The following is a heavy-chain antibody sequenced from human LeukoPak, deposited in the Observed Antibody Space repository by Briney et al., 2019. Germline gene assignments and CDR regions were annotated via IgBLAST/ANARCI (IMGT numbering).Heavy chain of an antibody. CDR1: GGSSSSYY. V-gene: IGHV4-59*01. CDR2: IYYSGST. Sequence: SETLSLTCTVSGGSSSSYYWSWIRQPPGKGLEWIGYIYYSGSTNYNPSLKSRVTISVDTSKNQISLKLSSVTAADTAVYYCARMGWFGGLSHYYYYYMDVWGKGTTVTVSS. D-gene: IGHD3-10*01. CDR3: ARMGWFGGLSHYYYYYMDV. J-gene: IGHJ6*03.